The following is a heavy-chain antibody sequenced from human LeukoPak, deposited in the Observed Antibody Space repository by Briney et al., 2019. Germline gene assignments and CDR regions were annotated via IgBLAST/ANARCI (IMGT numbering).Heavy chain of an antibody. V-gene: IGHV3-33*01. CDR1: GFTFSSYG. Sequence: PGGSLRLSCAASGFTFSSYGMHWVRQAPGKGLEWVAVIWYDGSNKYYADSVKGRFTISRDNSKNTLYLQMNSLRAEDTAVYYCAREGYYDGSFANGDDAFDIWGQGTMVTVSS. CDR2: IWYDGSNK. D-gene: IGHD3-22*01. J-gene: IGHJ3*02. CDR3: AREGYYDGSFANGDDAFDI.